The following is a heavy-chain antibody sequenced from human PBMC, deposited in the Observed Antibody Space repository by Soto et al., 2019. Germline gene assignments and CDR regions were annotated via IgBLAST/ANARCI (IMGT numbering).Heavy chain of an antibody. V-gene: IGHV4-59*01. D-gene: IGHD4-17*01. CDR2: SYDNGST. Sequence: SETLSLTCSVSGSSIRNYYWSWIRQPPGKGLEWIGNSYDNGSTNYNPTLKGRVFISVDSSRRQLSLRLNSPTAADTAVYYCTKVGGYYGDYPSVDYWGQGALVTVSS. CDR1: GSSIRNYY. CDR3: TKVGGYYGDYPSVDY. J-gene: IGHJ4*02.